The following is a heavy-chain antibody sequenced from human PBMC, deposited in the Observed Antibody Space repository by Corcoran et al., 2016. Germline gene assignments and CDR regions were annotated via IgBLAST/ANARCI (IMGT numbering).Heavy chain of an antibody. CDR1: GFSLSTSGMR. D-gene: IGHD4-4*01. Sequence: QVTLKESGPALVKPTQTLTLTCTFSGFSLSTSGMRVSWIRQPPGKALEWLARIDWDDDKFYSTSLKTRLTISKDTSKNQVVLTMTNMDPVDTATYYCARGVTHEDYYYGMDVWGQGTPVTVSS. V-gene: IGHV2-70*04. J-gene: IGHJ6*02. CDR2: IDWDDDK. CDR3: ARGVTHEDYYYGMDV.